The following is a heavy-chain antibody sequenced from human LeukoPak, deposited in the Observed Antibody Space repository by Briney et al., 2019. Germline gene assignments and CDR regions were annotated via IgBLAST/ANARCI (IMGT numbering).Heavy chain of an antibody. CDR2: IYYSGST. CDR1: GGSISSYY. D-gene: IGHD4-23*01. CDR3: ARDPGYGGQMDY. Sequence: SETLSLTCTVSGGSISSYYWSWIRQPPGKGLEWIGYIYYSGSTNYNPSLKSRVTMSVDTSKNQFSLKLSSVTAADTALYYCARDPGYGGQMDYWGQGTLVTVSS. J-gene: IGHJ4*02. V-gene: IGHV4-59*12.